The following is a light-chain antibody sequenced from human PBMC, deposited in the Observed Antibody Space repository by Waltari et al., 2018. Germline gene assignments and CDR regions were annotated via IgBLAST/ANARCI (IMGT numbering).Light chain of an antibody. Sequence: QSALTQEASVAGTVGQKVTLSCTGNSNNVGSYAVGWYQQISHGAPKTVMFGNALPAGIPDRFSGSKSGTTASLTISGRQPEDEADYYWSTWDYSLSVWVFGGGTKLTVL. V-gene: IGLV1-44*01. CDR3: STWDYSLSVWV. CDR1: SNNVGSYA. CDR2: GNA. J-gene: IGLJ3*02.